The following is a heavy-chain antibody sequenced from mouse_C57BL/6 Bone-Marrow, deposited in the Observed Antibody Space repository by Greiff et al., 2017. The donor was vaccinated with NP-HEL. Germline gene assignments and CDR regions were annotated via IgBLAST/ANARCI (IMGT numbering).Heavy chain of an antibody. Sequence: DVMLVESGGGLVQPGESLKLSCESNEYEFPSHDMSWVRTTPEKRLELVAAINSDGGSTYYPDTMERRFIISRDNTKKTLYLQMSSLRSEDTALYYCARQNYGSSYWYFDVWGTGTTVTVSS. CDR1: EYEFPSHD. CDR2: INSDGGST. D-gene: IGHD1-1*01. CDR3: ARQNYGSSYWYFDV. V-gene: IGHV5-2*01. J-gene: IGHJ1*03.